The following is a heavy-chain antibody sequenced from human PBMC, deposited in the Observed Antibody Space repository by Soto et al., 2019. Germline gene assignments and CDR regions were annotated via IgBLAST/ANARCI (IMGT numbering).Heavy chain of an antibody. CDR1: GFTFSSHW. Sequence: EVQLAESGGGLVQPGGSLRLSCAASGFTFSSHWMHWVRQAPGKGLVWVSRIIGDGNEITYADSVKGRFTISRDNAKNTVILQMHSLRAEDTAVYYCVRGHVRGNDRHFDYWGQGTLVTGSS. J-gene: IGHJ4*02. D-gene: IGHD3-16*02. V-gene: IGHV3-74*01. CDR2: IIGDGNEI. CDR3: VRGHVRGNDRHFDY.